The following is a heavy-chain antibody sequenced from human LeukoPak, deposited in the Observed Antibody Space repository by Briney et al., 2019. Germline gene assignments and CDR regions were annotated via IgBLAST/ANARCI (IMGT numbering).Heavy chain of an antibody. CDR1: GFTFSSYS. CDR3: ARGTSSSWAKFDY. CDR2: ISSSSYI. J-gene: IGHJ4*02. Sequence: GGSLRLSCAASGFTFSSYSMNWVRQAPGKGLEWVSSISSSSYIYYADSVKGRFTISRDNAKNSLYLQMNSLRAEDTAVYYCARGTSSSWAKFDYWGQGTLVTVSS. V-gene: IGHV3-21*01. D-gene: IGHD6-13*01.